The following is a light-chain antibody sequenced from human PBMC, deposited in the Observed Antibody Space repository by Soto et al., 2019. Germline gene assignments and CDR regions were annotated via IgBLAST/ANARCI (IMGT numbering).Light chain of an antibody. J-gene: IGKJ4*01. CDR3: QQYYSTPLT. CDR2: WAS. CDR1: QSVFYSSNSQDF. Sequence: DIVMTQSPDSLAVSLGERATINCKSSQSVFYSSNSQDFLAWYQQKPGQPPKLHIYWASTRESGVPDRFSGSGSGTDFTLTISSLQAEDVAVYYCQQYYSTPLTFGGGTKVEIK. V-gene: IGKV4-1*01.